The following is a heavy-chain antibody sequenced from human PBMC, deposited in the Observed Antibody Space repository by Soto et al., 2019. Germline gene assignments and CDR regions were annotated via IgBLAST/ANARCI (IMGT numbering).Heavy chain of an antibody. D-gene: IGHD6-19*01. Sequence: QVQLVESGGGVVQPGRSLRLSCAASGFTFSSYGMHWVRQAPGKGLEWVAVIWYDGSNKYYADSVKGRFTISRDNSKNTLYLQMNSLRAEDTAVYYCARDPGYSSGWFSSYFDYWGQGTLVTVSS. V-gene: IGHV3-33*01. CDR3: ARDPGYSSGWFSSYFDY. CDR1: GFTFSSYG. CDR2: IWYDGSNK. J-gene: IGHJ4*02.